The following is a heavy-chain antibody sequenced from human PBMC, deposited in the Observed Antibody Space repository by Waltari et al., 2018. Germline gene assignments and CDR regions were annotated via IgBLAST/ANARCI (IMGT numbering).Heavy chain of an antibody. CDR3: ARGRRPYYSYYGMDV. CDR1: GYTFTSYD. Sequence: QVQLVQSGAEVKKPGASVKVSCKSSGYTFTSYDINWVRQATGQGLEWMGWINPNRGNTVDAQKSQSRVTITRNPSIRTAYMELSSLRSEDTAVYYCARGRRPYYSYYGMDVWGQGTTVTVSS. V-gene: IGHV1-8*02. CDR2: INPNRGNT. J-gene: IGHJ6*02.